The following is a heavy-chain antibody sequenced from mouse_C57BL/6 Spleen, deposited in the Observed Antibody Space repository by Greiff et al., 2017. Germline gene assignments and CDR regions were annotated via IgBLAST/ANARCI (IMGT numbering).Heavy chain of an antibody. D-gene: IGHD3-2*02. CDR3: TPTAQVRFAY. CDR2: IDPEDGDT. V-gene: IGHV14-1*01. CDR1: GFNIKDYY. J-gene: IGHJ3*01. Sequence: VQLQQSGAELVRPGASVKLSCTASGFNIKDYYMHWVKQRPEQGLEWIGRIDPEDGDTESAPKFQGKATMTADTSSNTAYLQLSSLTSEDTAVYYCTPTAQVRFAYWGQGTLVTVSA.